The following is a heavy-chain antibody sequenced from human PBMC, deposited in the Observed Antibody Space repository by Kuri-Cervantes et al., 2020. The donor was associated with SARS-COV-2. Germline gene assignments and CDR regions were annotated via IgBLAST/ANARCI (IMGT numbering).Heavy chain of an antibody. CDR2: IDWDDDK. CDR3: ARLFYYDGSTYYSPGWFDP. Sequence: SGPTLVKPTQTLTLTCTFSGFSLSTSGMCVSWIRQPPGKALEWLARIDWDDDKWFSPSLRTRLTITKDTSKNQVVLAMTNMDPVDTATYYCARLFYYDGSTYYSPGWFDPWGQGALVTVSS. V-gene: IGHV2-70*11. D-gene: IGHD3-16*01. J-gene: IGHJ5*02. CDR1: GFSLSTSGMC.